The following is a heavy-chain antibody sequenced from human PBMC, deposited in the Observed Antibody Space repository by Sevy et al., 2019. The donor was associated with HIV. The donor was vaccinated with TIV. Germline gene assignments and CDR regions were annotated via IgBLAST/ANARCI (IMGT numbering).Heavy chain of an antibody. V-gene: IGHV3-21*01. CDR3: ARAEGYYYYGMDV. CDR1: GFTFSSYS. Sequence: GGSLRLSCAASGFTFSSYSMNWVRQAPGKGLEWVSSSSSSSSYIYYADSVKGRFTISRDNAKNSLYLQMNSLRAEDTAVYYCARAEGYYYYGMDVWGQGTTVTVSS. CDR2: SSSSSSYI. J-gene: IGHJ6*02.